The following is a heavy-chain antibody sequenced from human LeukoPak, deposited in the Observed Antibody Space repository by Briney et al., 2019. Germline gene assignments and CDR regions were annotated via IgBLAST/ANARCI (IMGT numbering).Heavy chain of an antibody. V-gene: IGHV4-34*01. J-gene: IGHJ5*02. Sequence: SETLSLTCAVYGGSFSGYYWSWIRQPPGKGLEWIWEINHSGSTNYNPSLKSRVTISVDTSKNQFSLKLSSVTAADTAVYYCARATAYSSSSWHASYGTEYNWFDPWGQGTLVTVSS. CDR3: ARATAYSSSSWHASYGTEYNWFDP. CDR1: GGSFSGYY. D-gene: IGHD6-6*01. CDR2: INHSGST.